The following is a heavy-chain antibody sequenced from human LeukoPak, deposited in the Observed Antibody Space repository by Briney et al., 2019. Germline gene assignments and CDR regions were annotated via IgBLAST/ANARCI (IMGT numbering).Heavy chain of an antibody. V-gene: IGHV4-4*09. CDR3: ARGGKATVVTM. CDR1: GGSISSYY. D-gene: IGHD4-23*01. Sequence: SETLSLTCTVSGGSISSYYWSWIRQPPGKGLKWIGYIYTSGSTNYNPSLKSRVTISVDTSKNQFSLKLTSVTAADTAVYYCARGGKATVVTMWGQGILVTVSS. J-gene: IGHJ4*02. CDR2: IYTSGST.